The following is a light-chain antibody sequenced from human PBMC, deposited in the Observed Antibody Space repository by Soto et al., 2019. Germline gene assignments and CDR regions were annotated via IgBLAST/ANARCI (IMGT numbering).Light chain of an antibody. Sequence: EIVMTQSPATLSVSPGERATLSCRASQSVSSNLAWYQQKPGQAPRLLFYGASTRATGIPARFSGSGSGTEFTLTISSLQSEDFTVYYCQQYNTWPPLFGPGTKVDIK. CDR3: QQYNTWPPL. V-gene: IGKV3-15*01. J-gene: IGKJ3*01. CDR2: GAS. CDR1: QSVSSN.